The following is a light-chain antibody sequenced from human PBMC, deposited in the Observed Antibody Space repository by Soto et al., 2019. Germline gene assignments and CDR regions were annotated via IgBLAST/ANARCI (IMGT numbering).Light chain of an antibody. CDR2: GAS. CDR1: QSVSSSY. Sequence: TQSPVTLSLSPVERATLSWRASQSVSSSYLAWYQQKPGQAPRLLIYGASSRATGIPDRFSGSGSGTDFTLTITSLQAEDAAVYYCQEYNTWPWTFGQGTKVDIK. J-gene: IGKJ1*01. V-gene: IGKV3-20*01. CDR3: QEYNTWPWT.